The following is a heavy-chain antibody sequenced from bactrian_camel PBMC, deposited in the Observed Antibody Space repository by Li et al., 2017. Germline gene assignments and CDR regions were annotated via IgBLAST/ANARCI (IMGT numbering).Heavy chain of an antibody. J-gene: IGHJ4*01. CDR2: IDTDGTS. D-gene: IGHD2*01. CDR3: AAGDLLCKGVHELAH. CDR1: LYSFRRYC. V-gene: IGHV3S53*01. Sequence: HVQLVESGGGLVQPGESLRLSCAAALYSFRRYCMAWFRQAPGRERERVAVIDTDGTSSYIDSVKGRFTISKDNAKNTLYLQMNALKPEDTAMYYCAAGDLLCKGVHELAHWGQGTQVTVS.